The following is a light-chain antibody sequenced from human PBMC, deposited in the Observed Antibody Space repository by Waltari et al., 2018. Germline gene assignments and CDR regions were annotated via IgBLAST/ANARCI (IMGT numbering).Light chain of an antibody. V-gene: IGKV4-1*01. CDR2: WAS. Sequence: DIVMTQSPDSLAVSLGERATINCKSSQSVLYSSNSKNYVAWYQQKPGQPPKLLIYWASTRESGVPDRFSGSGSGTDFTLTISSLQAEDVAVYYCQQHCDSPWTFGQWTKVEIK. CDR3: QQHCDSPWT. CDR1: QSVLYSSNSKNY. J-gene: IGKJ1*01.